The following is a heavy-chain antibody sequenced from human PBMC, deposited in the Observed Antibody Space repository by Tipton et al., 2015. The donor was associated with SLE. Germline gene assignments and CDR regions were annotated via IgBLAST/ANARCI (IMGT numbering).Heavy chain of an antibody. J-gene: IGHJ4*02. CDR3: AREAVGADGGLDY. CDR2: INHSGGT. V-gene: IGHV4-34*01. D-gene: IGHD1-26*01. CDR1: GGSFSGYY. Sequence: TLSLTCAVYGGSFSGYYWSWIRQPPGKGLEWIGEINHSGGTNYNPSLESRVTISVDTSKNQFSLKLSSVTAADTAVYYCAREAVGADGGLDYWGQGVLVTVSS.